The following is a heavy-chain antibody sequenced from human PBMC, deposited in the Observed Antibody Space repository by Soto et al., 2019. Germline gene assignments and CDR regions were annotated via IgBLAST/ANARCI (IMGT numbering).Heavy chain of an antibody. V-gene: IGHV3-23*01. CDR3: TIDFWAPGVGDTHGY. Sequence: GGSLRLSCAASGFTFSSYAMSWVRQAPGKGLEWVSGISDSGDSTNHADSVKGRFTVSRDNSKNTLFLQMNSLRAEDSGVYYCTIDFWAPGVGDTHGYWGQGNLVIVSS. CDR2: ISDSGDST. CDR1: GFTFSSYA. D-gene: IGHD1-26*01. J-gene: IGHJ1*01.